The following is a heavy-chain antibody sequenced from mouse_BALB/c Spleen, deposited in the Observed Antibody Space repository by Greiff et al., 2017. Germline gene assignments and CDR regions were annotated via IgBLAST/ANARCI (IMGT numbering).Heavy chain of an antibody. Sequence: QVQLKQSGPGLVAPSQSLSITCTVSGFSLTSYGVHWVRQPPGKGLEWLGVIWAGGSTNYNSALMSRLSISKDNSKSQVFLKMNSLQTDDTAMYYCARADYYGSSYGYFDVWGAGTTVTVSS. D-gene: IGHD1-1*01. CDR2: IWAGGST. V-gene: IGHV2-9*02. CDR3: ARADYYGSSYGYFDV. J-gene: IGHJ1*01. CDR1: GFSLTSYG.